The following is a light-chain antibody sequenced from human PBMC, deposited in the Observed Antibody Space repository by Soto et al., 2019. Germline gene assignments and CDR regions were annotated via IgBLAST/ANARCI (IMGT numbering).Light chain of an antibody. CDR2: DVN. CDR3: CSYASSSTRVI. J-gene: IGLJ2*01. V-gene: IGLV2-14*03. CDR1: GSDVGGYNF. Sequence: QSVLTQPASVSGSPGQSITISCTGTGSDVGGYNFVSWYQQHPGKAPKLMISDVNIRPSGVSNRFSGSKSGNTASLTISGLEAEDEADYYCCSYASSSTRVIFGGGTKVTVL.